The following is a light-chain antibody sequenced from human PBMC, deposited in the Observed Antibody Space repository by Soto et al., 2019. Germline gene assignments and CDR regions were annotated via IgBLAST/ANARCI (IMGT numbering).Light chain of an antibody. CDR1: QGIGNY. J-gene: IGKJ3*01. CDR3: QRYNTAPGS. CDR2: ATS. Sequence: DIQMTQSPVSLSASVGDRVTISCRASQGIGNYLAWYQHKAGEAPRLLIYATSIVQSGVPSRFSGSGSGTDFTLTISSLQPEDVAIYYCQRYNTAPGSFGPGTKVGIK. V-gene: IGKV1-27*01.